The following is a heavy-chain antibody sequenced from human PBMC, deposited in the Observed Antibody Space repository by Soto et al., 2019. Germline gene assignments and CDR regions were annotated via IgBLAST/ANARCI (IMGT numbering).Heavy chain of an antibody. CDR2: INPSGGT. D-gene: IGHD6-6*01. J-gene: IGHJ4*02. V-gene: IGHV4-34*01. Sequence: SETLSLTCAVYGGSFSTDYWSWIRQPPGKGLEWIGEINPSGGTNYNPSLKSRVTISVATSKNQFSLKLSSVTAADTAVYCARVLAARASRDFDYWGQGTLVTVSS. CDR1: GGSFSTDY. CDR3: ARVLAARASRDFDY.